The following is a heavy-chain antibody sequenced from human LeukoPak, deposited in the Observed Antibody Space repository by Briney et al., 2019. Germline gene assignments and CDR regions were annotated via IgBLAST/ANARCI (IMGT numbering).Heavy chain of an antibody. CDR2: IIPIFGAA. CDR1: GGTFSIYA. Sequence: GASVTVSFKASGGTFSIYAISWGRQAPGQGVEWMGGIIPIFGAANYSQKFQGRVTITADTSTSTAYMELSSLRSEDTAVYHCARATDYFDYWGQGTLVTVSS. J-gene: IGHJ4*02. CDR3: ARATDYFDY. V-gene: IGHV1-69*06.